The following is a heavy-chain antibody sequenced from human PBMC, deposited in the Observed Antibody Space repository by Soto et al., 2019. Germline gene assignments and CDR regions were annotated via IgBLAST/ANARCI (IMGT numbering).Heavy chain of an antibody. CDR1: GGSISSYY. D-gene: IGHD5-12*01. J-gene: IGHJ4*02. Sequence: SETLSLTCTASGGSISSYYWSWIRQPPGKGLEWIGYIYYSGSTNYNPSLKSRVTISVDASKNQFSLKLSSVTAADTAVYYCAREESYDFVFDYWGQGTLVTVSS. CDR3: AREESYDFVFDY. CDR2: IYYSGST. V-gene: IGHV4-59*01.